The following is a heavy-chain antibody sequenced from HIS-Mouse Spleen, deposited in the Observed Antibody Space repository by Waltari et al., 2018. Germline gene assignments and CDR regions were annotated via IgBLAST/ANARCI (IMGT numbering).Heavy chain of an antibody. CDR2: IYYSGST. CDR3: AAPGYSSSWYAFDI. Sequence: QVQLQESGPGLVKPSETLSLTCTVSGGSISSYYWSWIRQPPGKGLEWIGYIYYSGSTNYNPSLKRRVTISVDTSKNQFSLKLSSVTAADTAVYYCAAPGYSSSWYAFDIWGQGTMVTVSS. V-gene: IGHV4-59*08. D-gene: IGHD6-13*01. CDR1: GGSISSYY. J-gene: IGHJ3*02.